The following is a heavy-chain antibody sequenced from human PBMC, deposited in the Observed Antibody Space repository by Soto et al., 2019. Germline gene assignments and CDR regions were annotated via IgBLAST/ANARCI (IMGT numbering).Heavy chain of an antibody. Sequence: QVQLMQSGAEVKKPGASVKVSCKASGYTFTNYYIHWVRQAPGQGLEWLGWIDGDSGGTSLAQKFQGWVTMTRDTSINTAYMELSRLTSDDTAVYYCARTPNNGRAGVYGMDVWGQGTTVTVSS. D-gene: IGHD1-26*01. V-gene: IGHV1-2*04. J-gene: IGHJ6*02. CDR3: ARTPNNGRAGVYGMDV. CDR2: IDGDSGGT. CDR1: GYTFTNYY.